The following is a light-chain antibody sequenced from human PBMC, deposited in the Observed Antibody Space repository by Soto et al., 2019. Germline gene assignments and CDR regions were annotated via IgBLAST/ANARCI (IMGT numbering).Light chain of an antibody. CDR3: QQYSSSST. Sequence: DIRMTQSPSTLSASVGGRVTITCRASHSVSPWLAWYQQKPGKAPKLLIYRTSSLQNGVPARFSGRGSGTDFFLTISNLQPDDFATYYCQQYSSSSTFGPGTRVEMK. CDR1: HSVSPW. CDR2: RTS. V-gene: IGKV1-5*03. J-gene: IGKJ1*01.